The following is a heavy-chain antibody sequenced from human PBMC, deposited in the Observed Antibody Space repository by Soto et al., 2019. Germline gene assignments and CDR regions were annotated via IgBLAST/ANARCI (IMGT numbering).Heavy chain of an antibody. CDR1: GFTFSSYG. CDR2: ILYDGSNK. Sequence: GGSLRLSCAASGFTFSSYGMHWVRQAPGKGLEWVAVILYDGSNKYYADSVKGRFTISRDNSKNTLYLQMNSLRAEDTAVYYCAKGEQWLPPDPRNALDYWGQGTLVTVSS. CDR3: AKGEQWLPPDPRNALDY. V-gene: IGHV3-30*18. J-gene: IGHJ4*02. D-gene: IGHD6-19*01.